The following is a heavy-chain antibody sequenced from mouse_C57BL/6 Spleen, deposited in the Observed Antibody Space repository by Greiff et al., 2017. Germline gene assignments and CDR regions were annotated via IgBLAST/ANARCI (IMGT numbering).Heavy chain of an antibody. V-gene: IGHV1-82*01. J-gene: IGHJ2*01. Sequence: QVQLQQSGPELVKPGASVKISCKASGYAFSSSWMNWVKQRPGKGLEWIGRIYPGDGDTNYTGKFKGKATLTADKSSSTASMQLSSLTSEDSAVYFWAREWAIYYGNYVGFDYWGQGTTLTVSS. CDR3: AREWAIYYGNYVGFDY. CDR1: GYAFSSSW. D-gene: IGHD2-1*01. CDR2: IYPGDGDT.